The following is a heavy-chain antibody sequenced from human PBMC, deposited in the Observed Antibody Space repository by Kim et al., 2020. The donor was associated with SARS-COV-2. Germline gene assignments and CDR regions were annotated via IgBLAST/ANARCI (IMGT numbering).Heavy chain of an antibody. J-gene: IGHJ4*02. CDR1: GFTFSSYS. D-gene: IGHD5-12*01. CDR2: ISSSSSYI. CDR3: ARDRVGSGYDSDYGSFDY. Sequence: GGSLRLSCAASGFTFSSYSMNWVRQAPGKGLEWVSSISSSSSYIYYADSVKGRFTISRDNAKNSLYLQMNSLRAEDTAVYYCARDRVGSGYDSDYGSFDYWGQGTLVTVSS. V-gene: IGHV3-21*01.